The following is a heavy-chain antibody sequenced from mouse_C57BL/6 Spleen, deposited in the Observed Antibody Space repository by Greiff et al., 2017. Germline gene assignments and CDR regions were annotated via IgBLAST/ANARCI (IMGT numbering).Heavy chain of an antibody. V-gene: IGHV5-16*01. CDR2: INYDGSST. D-gene: IGHD5-1*01. J-gene: IGHJ1*03. CDR3: ARDNPRVPYWYFDV. CDR1: GFTFSDYY. Sequence: EVQRVESEGGLVQPGSSMKLSCTASGFTFSDYYMAWVRQVPEKGLEWVANINYDGSSTYYLDSLKSRFIISRDNAKNILYLQMSSLKSEDTATYYCARDNPRVPYWYFDVWGTGTTVTVSS.